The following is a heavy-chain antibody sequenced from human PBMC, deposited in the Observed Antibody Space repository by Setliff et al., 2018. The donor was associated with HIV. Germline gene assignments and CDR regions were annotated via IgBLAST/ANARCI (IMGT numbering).Heavy chain of an antibody. V-gene: IGHV4-59*08. Sequence: SETLSLTCTVSGDSINYKYWSWIRQSPGKGLEWIGYIFYSGNTDYNPSLKSRVTISIGTSKNQFSLKLSSVTAADTAVYYCGRTMTYYYLCMDVWGNGTTVTVSS. CDR2: IFYSGNT. CDR1: GDSINYKY. J-gene: IGHJ6*03. CDR3: GRTMTYYYLCMDV.